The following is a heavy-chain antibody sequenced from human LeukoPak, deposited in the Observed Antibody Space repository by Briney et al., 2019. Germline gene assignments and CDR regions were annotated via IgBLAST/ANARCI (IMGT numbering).Heavy chain of an antibody. J-gene: IGHJ6*02. CDR1: GGSFSGYY. Sequence: PSETLSLTCAVYGGSFSGYYWSWIRQPPGKGLEWIGEINHSGSTNYNPSLKSRVTISVDTSKNQFSLKLSSVTAADTAVYYCASLDYVYAGMDVWGQGTTVTVSS. D-gene: IGHD3-16*01. CDR3: ASLDYVYAGMDV. V-gene: IGHV4-34*01. CDR2: INHSGST.